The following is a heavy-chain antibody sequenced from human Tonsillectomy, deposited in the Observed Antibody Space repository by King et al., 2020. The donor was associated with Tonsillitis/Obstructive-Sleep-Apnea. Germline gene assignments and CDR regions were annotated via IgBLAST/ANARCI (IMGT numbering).Heavy chain of an antibody. Sequence: VQLVESGGGLVQPGGSPRLSCAASGFTFSSYWMHWVRQAPGKGLVWVSRITSDGSSTSYADSVKGRFTISRDNAKNTLYLQMNSLRADDTAVYYCARQRRGIAARQPDAFDIWGQGTMVTVSP. CDR1: GFTFSSYW. CDR3: ARQRRGIAARQPDAFDI. V-gene: IGHV3-74*01. D-gene: IGHD6-6*01. J-gene: IGHJ3*02. CDR2: ITSDGSST.